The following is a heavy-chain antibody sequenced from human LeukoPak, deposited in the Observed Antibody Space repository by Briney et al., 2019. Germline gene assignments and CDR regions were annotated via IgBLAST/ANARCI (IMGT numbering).Heavy chain of an antibody. V-gene: IGHV1-8*01. CDR3: ARDRVGVGGNGWEN. D-gene: IGHD6-19*01. CDR2: MNPNSGNT. CDR1: GYTFSSYD. Sequence: GASVKVSCKASGYTFSSYDINWVRQATGQGLEWMGWMNPNSGNTGYVQKFQGRVIMTRDTSISTAYMGLSSLTSEDTAVYFCARDRVGVGGNGWENWGQGTLVTVSS. J-gene: IGHJ4*02.